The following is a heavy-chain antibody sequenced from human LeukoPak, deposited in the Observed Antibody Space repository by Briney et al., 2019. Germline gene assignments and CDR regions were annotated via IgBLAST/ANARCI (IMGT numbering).Heavy chain of an antibody. CDR1: GDPISSHSDY. V-gene: IGHV4-61*08. CDR2: VYRNGNI. Sequence: PSETLSLTCTVSGDPISSHSDYKWTWIRQPPGKGLGWIGYVYRNGNINYNPFLGSRLTISVDTSKNQFSLRLTSVTAADTAVYFCAREYSAFDHWGHGTLVTVSS. CDR3: AREYSAFDH. D-gene: IGHD4-11*01. J-gene: IGHJ4*01.